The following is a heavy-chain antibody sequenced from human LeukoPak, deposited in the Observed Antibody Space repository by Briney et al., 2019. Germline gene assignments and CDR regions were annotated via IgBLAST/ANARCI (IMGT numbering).Heavy chain of an antibody. V-gene: IGHV3-7*03. J-gene: IGHJ3*02. Sequence: GGSLRLSCAASGFTFSSYWMSWVRQAPGKGLEWVANIKQDGSEKYYVDSVKGRFTISRDNAKNSLYLQMNSLRAEDTAVYYCAKEGSYYDSSGQDAAFDIWGQGTMVTVSS. CDR3: AKEGSYYDSSGQDAAFDI. D-gene: IGHD3-22*01. CDR1: GFTFSSYW. CDR2: IKQDGSEK.